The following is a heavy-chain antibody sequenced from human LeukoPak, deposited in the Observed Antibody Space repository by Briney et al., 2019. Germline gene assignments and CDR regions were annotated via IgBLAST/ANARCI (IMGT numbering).Heavy chain of an antibody. CDR3: ARDQGRDNSGCYPYNGY. CDR2: INPIRGGT. J-gene: IGHJ4*02. Sequence: ASVKVSCKASGYTFTDHYMHWVRQAPGQGFEWMAWINPIRGGTNYTQTFQGRVTTTRDPSINTAYMEVSRLRSDGTAIYYCARDQGRDNSGCYPYNGYWGQGTLVTVSS. D-gene: IGHD6-19*01. V-gene: IGHV1-2*02. CDR1: GYTFTDHY.